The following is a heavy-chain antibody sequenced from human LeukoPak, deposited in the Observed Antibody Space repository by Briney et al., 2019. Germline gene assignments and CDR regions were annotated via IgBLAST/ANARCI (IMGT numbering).Heavy chain of an antibody. CDR3: ARYMDV. CDR2: ISGDSTDI. Sequence: GGSLRLSCAASGFTFSSYSMNWVRQSPGKGLEWVSSISGDSTDIYYADSLMGRSTISRDNAKNSLYLQMNSLRAEDTAVYYCARYMDVWGKGTTVTVSS. CDR1: GFTFSSYS. J-gene: IGHJ6*03. V-gene: IGHV3-21*01.